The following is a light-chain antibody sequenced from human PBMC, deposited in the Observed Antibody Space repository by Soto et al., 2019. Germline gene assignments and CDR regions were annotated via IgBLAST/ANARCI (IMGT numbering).Light chain of an antibody. Sequence: DIQMTQSPSSLSASVGDRVTITCQESQDISNYLNWYQQKPGKAPKLLIYDASNLETGVPSRFSGSGSGTDFTFTISSLQPEDIATYYCQQYDTLPPYTFGQGTKLE. CDR3: QQYDTLPPYT. CDR1: QDISNY. CDR2: DAS. J-gene: IGKJ2*01. V-gene: IGKV1-33*01.